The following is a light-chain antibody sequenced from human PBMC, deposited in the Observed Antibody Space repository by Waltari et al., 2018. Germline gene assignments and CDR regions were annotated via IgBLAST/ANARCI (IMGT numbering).Light chain of an antibody. Sequence: DIVMTQSPESLAVSLGERATINCKSSQSVLLNSNSKNYLAWYQQKPGQPPKVVIYWAVTRESDVPDRFSGSGSGTDFTLTISSLQAEDVAVYYCQQYYGSPFTFGPGTKVDIK. CDR2: WAV. CDR1: QSVLLNSNSKNY. J-gene: IGKJ3*01. CDR3: QQYYGSPFT. V-gene: IGKV4-1*01.